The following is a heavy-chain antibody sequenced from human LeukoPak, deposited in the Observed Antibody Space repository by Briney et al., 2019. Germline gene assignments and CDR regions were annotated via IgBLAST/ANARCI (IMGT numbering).Heavy chain of an antibody. J-gene: IGHJ5*02. V-gene: IGHV3-48*01. D-gene: IGHD6-13*01. CDR2: ISSSSSTI. CDR3: AKRGEGVSNTWYMNNWFDP. Sequence: AGGSLRLSCAASGFTFSSYSMNWVRQAPGKGLEWVSYISSSSSTIYYADSVKGRFTISRDNAKNSLYLQMNSLRAEDTAVYYCAKRGEGVSNTWYMNNWFDPWGQGTLVTVSS. CDR1: GFTFSSYS.